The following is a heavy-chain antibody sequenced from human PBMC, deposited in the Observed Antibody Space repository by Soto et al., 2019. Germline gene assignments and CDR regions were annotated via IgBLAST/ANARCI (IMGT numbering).Heavy chain of an antibody. Sequence: QLQLQESGSGLVKPSQTLSLTCAVSCGSISSGGYSWSWIRQPPGKGLEWIGYIYHSGSTYYNPSLKSRVTISVDRSKNQFSLKLSSVTAADTAVYYCARAGGLGAVAVDYWGQGTLVTVSS. J-gene: IGHJ4*02. CDR1: CGSISSGGYS. CDR3: ARAGGLGAVAVDY. D-gene: IGHD6-19*01. V-gene: IGHV4-30-2*01. CDR2: IYHSGST.